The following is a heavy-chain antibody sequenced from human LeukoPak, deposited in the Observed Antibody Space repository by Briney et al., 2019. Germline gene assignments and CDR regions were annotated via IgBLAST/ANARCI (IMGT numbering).Heavy chain of an antibody. D-gene: IGHD3-9*01. J-gene: IGHJ6*02. CDR1: GGSISSGGYY. CDR2: IYYSGST. CDR3: AREYDILTGSHGMDV. Sequence: SETLSLTCTVSGGSISSGGYYWSWIRQHPGKGLEWIGYIYYSGSTYYNPSLKSRVTISVDTSKNQFSLKLSSVTAADTAVYYCAREYDILTGSHGMDVWDQGTTVTVSS. V-gene: IGHV4-31*03.